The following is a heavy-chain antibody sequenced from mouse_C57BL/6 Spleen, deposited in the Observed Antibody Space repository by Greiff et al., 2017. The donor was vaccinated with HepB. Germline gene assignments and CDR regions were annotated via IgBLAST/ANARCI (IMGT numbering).Heavy chain of an antibody. CDR3: ARKSYWYYFDY. J-gene: IGHJ2*01. CDR1: GFTFSDYY. V-gene: IGHV5-16*01. Sequence: EVQVVESEGGLVQPGSSMKLSCTASGFTFSDYYMAWVRQVPEKGLEWVANINYDGSSTYYLDSLKSRFIISRDNAKNILYLQMSSLKSEDTATYYCARKSYWYYFDYWGQGTTLTVSS. CDR2: INYDGSST. D-gene: IGHD1-1*01.